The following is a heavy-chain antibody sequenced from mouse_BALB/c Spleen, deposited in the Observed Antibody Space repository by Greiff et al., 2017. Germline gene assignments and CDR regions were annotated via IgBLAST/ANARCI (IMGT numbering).Heavy chain of an antibody. CDR2: ISSGGST. CDR3: ARGGYDGYYDY. V-gene: IGHV5-6-5*01. Sequence: EVQVVESGGGLVKPGGSLKLSCAASGFTFSSYAMSWVRQTPEKRLEWVASISSGGSTYYPDSLKGRFTISRDNARNILYLQMCSLRSEDTAMYYCARGGYDGYYDYWGQGNTLTVSA. J-gene: IGHJ2*01. D-gene: IGHD2-3*01. CDR1: GFTFSSYA.